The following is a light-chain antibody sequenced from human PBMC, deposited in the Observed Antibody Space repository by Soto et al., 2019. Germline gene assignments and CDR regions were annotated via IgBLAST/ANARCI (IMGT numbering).Light chain of an antibody. Sequence: QSVLTQPPSVSGAPGQRVTISCTGISYNIGAGYDVHWYQQLPGTAPKLLIYGNSNRPSGVPDRFSGSKSGTSASLAITGLQAEDEADYYCQSYDSSLSGYVVFGGGTKLTVL. CDR2: GNS. J-gene: IGLJ2*01. V-gene: IGLV1-40*01. CDR1: SYNIGAGYD. CDR3: QSYDSSLSGYVV.